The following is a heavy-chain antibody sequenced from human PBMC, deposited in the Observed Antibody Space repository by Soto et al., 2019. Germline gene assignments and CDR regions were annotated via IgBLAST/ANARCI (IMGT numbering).Heavy chain of an antibody. J-gene: IGHJ6*02. D-gene: IGHD6-19*01. CDR1: GGTFSSYA. CDR3: ASTGLVLPYDYYGMDV. V-gene: IGHV1-69*12. Sequence: QVQLVQSGAEVKKPGSSVKVSCKASGGTFSSYAISWVRQAPGQGLEWMGGIIPIFGTANYAQKFQGRVTITADESTRTAYMGLSSLRSEDTAVYYCASTGLVLPYDYYGMDVWGQGTTVTVSS. CDR2: IIPIFGTA.